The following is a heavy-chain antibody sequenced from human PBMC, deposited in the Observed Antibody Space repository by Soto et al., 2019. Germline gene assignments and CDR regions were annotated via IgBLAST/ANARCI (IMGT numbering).Heavy chain of an antibody. CDR2: ISAYNGNT. D-gene: IGHD2-2*02. Sequence: ASVKVSCKASGYTFTSYGISWVRQPPGQGLEWMGWISAYNGNTNYAQKLQGRVTMTTDTSTSTAYMELRSLRSDDTAVYYCARASCSSTSCYNDYGMDVWGQGTTVTVSS. CDR1: GYTFTSYG. J-gene: IGHJ6*02. V-gene: IGHV1-18*01. CDR3: ARASCSSTSCYNDYGMDV.